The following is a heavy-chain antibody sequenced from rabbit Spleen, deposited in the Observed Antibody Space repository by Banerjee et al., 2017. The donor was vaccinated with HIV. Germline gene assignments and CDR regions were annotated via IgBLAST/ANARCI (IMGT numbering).Heavy chain of an antibody. CDR2: INIVTGKS. Sequence: EQLEESGGGLVQPEGSLTLTCKASGVSLHDKDVMCWVRQAPGKGLEWIACINIVTGKSVYARWAKGRFTMSRTSSTTVTLQMTSLTAADTATYFCAREVNNGEGDIGLWGPGTLVTVS. D-gene: IGHD5-1*01. V-gene: IGHV1S45*01. CDR1: GVSLHDKDV. CDR3: AREVNNGEGDIGL. J-gene: IGHJ4*01.